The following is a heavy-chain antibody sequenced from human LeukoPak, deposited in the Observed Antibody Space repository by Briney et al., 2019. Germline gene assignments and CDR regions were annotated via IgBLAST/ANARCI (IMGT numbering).Heavy chain of an antibody. Sequence: GASVKVSCKASGYTFTSYGISWVRQAPGQGLEWMGIINPSGGSTNYAQKLQGRVTMTRDTSTSTVYMELSSLRSEDTAVYYCARFAVHRRITVAGQFGLDYWGQGTLVSLSS. V-gene: IGHV1-46*01. D-gene: IGHD6-19*01. CDR3: ARFAVHRRITVAGQFGLDY. J-gene: IGHJ4*02. CDR2: INPSGGST. CDR1: GYTFTSYG.